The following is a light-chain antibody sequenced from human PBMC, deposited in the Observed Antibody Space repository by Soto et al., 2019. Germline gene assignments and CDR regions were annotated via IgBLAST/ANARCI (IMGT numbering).Light chain of an antibody. Sequence: EIVLTQSPGTLSLSPGERATLSCRASQSVSSYCLAWYQQKPGQAPRLLIYSASARATGFPARFSGSGSGTDFALTISRLEPEDFAVYYCQQYGSSPKTFGQGTKVDIK. V-gene: IGKV3-20*01. CDR1: QSVSSYC. J-gene: IGKJ1*01. CDR2: SAS. CDR3: QQYGSSPKT.